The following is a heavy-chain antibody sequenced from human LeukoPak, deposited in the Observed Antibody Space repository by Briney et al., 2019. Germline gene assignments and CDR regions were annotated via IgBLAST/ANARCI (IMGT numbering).Heavy chain of an antibody. Sequence: ASVKVSCKASGYIFTSYYLHWVRQAPGQGLEWMGLINPSGGSTRYAQKFQGRITMSRDMSTSIVYMELSSLRSEDTAVYYCARGGAHIRLMVFAENWFDPWGQGTLVTVSS. J-gene: IGHJ5*02. D-gene: IGHD2-8*01. CDR1: GYIFTSYY. CDR2: INPSGGST. V-gene: IGHV1-46*01. CDR3: ARGGAHIRLMVFAENWFDP.